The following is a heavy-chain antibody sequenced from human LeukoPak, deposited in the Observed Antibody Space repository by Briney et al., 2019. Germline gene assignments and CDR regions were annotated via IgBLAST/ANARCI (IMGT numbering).Heavy chain of an antibody. J-gene: IGHJ5*02. Sequence: SETLSLTCTVSGGSISSGNYYWSWIRQHPGKGLEWIGYIHHSGSTYYNPSLKSRVIISVDTSKNLFSLKLNSVTAADTAVYYCASYGSRSYRFDPWGQGTLVTVSS. CDR2: IHHSGST. CDR3: ASYGSRSYRFDP. D-gene: IGHD3-10*01. V-gene: IGHV4-31*03. CDR1: GGSISSGNYY.